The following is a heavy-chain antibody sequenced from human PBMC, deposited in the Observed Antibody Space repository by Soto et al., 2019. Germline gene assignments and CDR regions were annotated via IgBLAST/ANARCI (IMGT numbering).Heavy chain of an antibody. Sequence: GGSLRLSCAASGFTFSSYAMHWVRQAPGKGLEWVAVISYDGSNKYYADSVKGRFTISRDNSKNTLYLQMNSLRAEDTAVYYCARAEGITSQNIVGPRHYYYGMDVWGQGTTVTVSS. V-gene: IGHV3-30-3*01. CDR2: ISYDGSNK. J-gene: IGHJ6*02. CDR3: ARAEGITSQNIVGPRHYYYGMDV. CDR1: GFTFSSYA. D-gene: IGHD3-16*02.